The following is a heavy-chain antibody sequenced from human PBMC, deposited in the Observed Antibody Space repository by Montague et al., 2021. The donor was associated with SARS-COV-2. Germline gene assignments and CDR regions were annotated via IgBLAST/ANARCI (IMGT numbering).Heavy chain of an antibody. V-gene: IGHV3-53*01. J-gene: IGHJ4*02. Sequence: SPRLSCAASGFIVSNKYMSWVRQAAGKGLDWVSIIYPDGSTYYSDSLTGRFTISRDNSKNTLYLQMNDLEPEDTAVYYCATSGAPNLGDSWGQGTLVTVSS. CDR1: GFIVSNKY. D-gene: IGHD2-8*01. CDR2: IYPDGST. CDR3: ATSGAPNLGDS.